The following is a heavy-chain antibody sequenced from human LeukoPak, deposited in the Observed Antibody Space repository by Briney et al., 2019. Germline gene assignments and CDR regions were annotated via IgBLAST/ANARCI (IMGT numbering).Heavy chain of an antibody. V-gene: IGHV3-15*07. CDR2: IKSKSDGGTT. CDR3: ATGINFDI. CDR1: GFIFSNAW. Sequence: GGSLRLSCAGSGFIFSNAWINWVRQAPGEGLEWVGRIKSKSDGGTTDYATPVKGRFTLSRDDSKNTVYLRMNSLKTEDTAVYYCATGINFDIWGQGTKVTVSS. J-gene: IGHJ3*02.